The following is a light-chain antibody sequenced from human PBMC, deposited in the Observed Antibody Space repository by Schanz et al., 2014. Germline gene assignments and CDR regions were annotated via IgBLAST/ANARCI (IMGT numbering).Light chain of an antibody. CDR1: SSDVGGYDY. CDR3: SSYTSSSTSV. J-gene: IGLJ2*01. CDR2: DVN. Sequence: QSALTQPASVSGSPGQSITISCTGTSSDVGGYDYVSWYQQHPGKAPKLMIYDVNNRPPGVSNRFSGSKSGNTASLTISGLLAEDEADYYCSSYTSSSTSVFGGGTKLTVL. V-gene: IGLV2-14*03.